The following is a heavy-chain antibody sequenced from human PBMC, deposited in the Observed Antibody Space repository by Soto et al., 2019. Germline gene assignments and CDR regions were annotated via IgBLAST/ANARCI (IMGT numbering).Heavy chain of an antibody. J-gene: IGHJ4*02. V-gene: IGHV3-23*01. D-gene: IGHD3-3*01. CDR1: GFTFSSYA. Sequence: GGSLRLSCAASGFTFSSYAMSWVRQAPGKGLEWVSAISGSGGSTYYADSVKGRFTISRDNSKNTLYLQMNSLRAEDTAVYYCASTRFLEWLSSHYYFDYWGQGTLVTVSS. CDR2: ISGSGGST. CDR3: ASTRFLEWLSSHYYFDY.